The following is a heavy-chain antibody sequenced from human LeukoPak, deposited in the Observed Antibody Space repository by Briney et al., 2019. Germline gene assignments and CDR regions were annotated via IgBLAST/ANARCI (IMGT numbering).Heavy chain of an antibody. V-gene: IGHV4-4*07. Sequence: SETLSLTCTVSGGPISSYYWSWIRQPAGKGLEWIGRIYTSGSTNYNPSLKSRVTISVDTSKNQFSLKLSSVTAADTAVYYCARTTSGGYYYYYYMDVWGTGTTVTVSS. CDR1: GGPISSYY. CDR3: ARTTSGGYYYYYYMDV. J-gene: IGHJ6*03. CDR2: IYTSGST. D-gene: IGHD3-16*01.